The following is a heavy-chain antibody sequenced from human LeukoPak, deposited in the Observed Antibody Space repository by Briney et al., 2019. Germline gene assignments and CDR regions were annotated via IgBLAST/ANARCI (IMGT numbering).Heavy chain of an antibody. CDR3: GPLIGGY. Sequence: PGGSLRLSCAASGFSFSTSGMHWVRQAPGKGLEWVAFIRYDDSDKYYADSVRGRFTISRDNSKNTLYLQMHSLRPEDTAVYYCGPLIGGYWGHGARVTVSS. V-gene: IGHV3-30*02. CDR2: IRYDDSDK. D-gene: IGHD2-21*01. J-gene: IGHJ4*01. CDR1: GFSFSTSG.